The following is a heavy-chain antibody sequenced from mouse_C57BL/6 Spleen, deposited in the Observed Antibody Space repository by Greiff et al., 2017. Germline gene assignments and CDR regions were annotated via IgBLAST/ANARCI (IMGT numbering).Heavy chain of an antibody. J-gene: IGHJ4*01. D-gene: IGHD1-1*01. V-gene: IGHV1-55*01. CDR3: ARPRSSYDDYAMDY. CDR1: GYTFTSYW. Sequence: VQLQQPGAELVKPGASVKMSCKASGYTFTSYWITWVKQRPGQGLEWIGDIYPGSGSTNYNEKFKSKATLTVDTSSSTAYMQLSSLTSEDSAVYYCARPRSSYDDYAMDYWGQGTSVTVSS. CDR2: IYPGSGST.